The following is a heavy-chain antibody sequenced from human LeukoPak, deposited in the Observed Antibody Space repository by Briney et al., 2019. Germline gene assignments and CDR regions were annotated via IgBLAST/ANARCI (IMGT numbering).Heavy chain of an antibody. V-gene: IGHV4-61*02. CDR1: GGSISSGSYY. D-gene: IGHD3-22*01. CDR3: ARGMAHYYDSSGYYLSPTAFDY. CDR2: IYTSGST. J-gene: IGHJ4*02. Sequence: SETLSLTCTVSGGSISSGSYYWSWIRQPAGKGLEWIGRIYTSGSTNYNPSLKSRVTMSVDTSKNQFSLKLSSVTAADTAVYYRARGMAHYYDSSGYYLSPTAFDYWGQGTLVTVSS.